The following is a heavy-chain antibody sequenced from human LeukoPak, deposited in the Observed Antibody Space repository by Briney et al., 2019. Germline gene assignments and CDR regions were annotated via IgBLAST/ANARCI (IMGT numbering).Heavy chain of an antibody. D-gene: IGHD2-21*01. CDR3: AKGYSHSFDY. CDR1: GFTFSGSA. CDR2: IRYDGSNK. V-gene: IGHV3-30*02. J-gene: IGHJ4*02. Sequence: GGSLRLFCAASGFTFSGSAMHWVRQPPGKGRGWVAFIRYDGSNKFLAASVKGRFTISRNNSKDTLFLQMGSLRPEDTAVYYCAKGYSHSFDYWGQGTLVAVSS.